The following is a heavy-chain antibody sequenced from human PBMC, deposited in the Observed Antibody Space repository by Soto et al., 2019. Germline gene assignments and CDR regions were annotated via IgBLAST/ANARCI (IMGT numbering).Heavy chain of an antibody. D-gene: IGHD4-17*01. J-gene: IGHJ4*02. V-gene: IGHV4-39*01. CDR1: GDSISSSSYY. Sequence: QLQLQESGPGLVKPSETLSLTCSVSGDSISSSSYYWGWIRQPPGKGLEWIGTINYSGSTYYNPALKSRVSISVDTSRNQFSLKVSSVTAADTAVYYCASLYGDYVPYWGQGILVSVSS. CDR3: ASLYGDYVPY. CDR2: INYSGST.